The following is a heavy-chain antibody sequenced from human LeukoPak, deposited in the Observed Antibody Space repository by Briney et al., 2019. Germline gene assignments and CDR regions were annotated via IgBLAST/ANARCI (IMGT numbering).Heavy chain of an antibody. D-gene: IGHD5-24*01. CDR2: INHSGST. CDR3: ARDGYNFGRAFDI. V-gene: IGHV4-34*01. CDR1: GGSLSGYY. Sequence: SETLSLTCAVYGGSLSGYYWSWIRQPPGKGLEWIGEINHSGSTNYNPSLKSRVTISVDTSKNQFSLKLSSVTAADTAVYYCARDGYNFGRAFDIWGQGTMVTVSS. J-gene: IGHJ3*02.